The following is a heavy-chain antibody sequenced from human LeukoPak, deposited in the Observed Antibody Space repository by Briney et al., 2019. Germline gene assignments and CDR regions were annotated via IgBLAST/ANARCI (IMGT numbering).Heavy chain of an antibody. CDR1: GFSFSSYA. D-gene: IGHD2-2*01. V-gene: IGHV3-23*01. CDR3: ARIKPLDCTSTSCAFDY. Sequence: GGSLRPSCAASGFSFSSYAMSWVRQAPGKGLEWVSALTYSGGSTFYADSVKGRFTISRDNSQNTVYLQMNSLRAEDTAVYYCARIKPLDCTSTSCAFDYWGQGTLVSVSS. CDR2: LTYSGGST. J-gene: IGHJ4*02.